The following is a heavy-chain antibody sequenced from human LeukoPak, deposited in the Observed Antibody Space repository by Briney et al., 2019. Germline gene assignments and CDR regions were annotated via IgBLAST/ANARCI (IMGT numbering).Heavy chain of an antibody. CDR3: ARETVGATEGRWFDP. J-gene: IGHJ5*02. Sequence: ASVKVSCKASGYTFTSYNMHWVRQAPGQGLEWMGIINPSGGSTSYAQKFQGRVTMTRDTSTSTVYMELSSLRSEDTAVYYCARETVGATEGRWFDPWGQGTLVTVSS. CDR2: INPSGGST. V-gene: IGHV1-46*01. D-gene: IGHD1-26*01. CDR1: GYTFTSYN.